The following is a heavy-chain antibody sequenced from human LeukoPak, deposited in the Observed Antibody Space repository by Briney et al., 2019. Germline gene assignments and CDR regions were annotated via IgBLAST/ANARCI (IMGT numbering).Heavy chain of an antibody. CDR1: GFTFSDAW. CDR3: TTRRQDGC. D-gene: IGHD6-25*01. V-gene: IGHV3-15*01. J-gene: IGHJ4*02. Sequence: GGSLRLSCVASGFTFSDAWMSWVRQAPGKELEWVGRIKSKIDGGTIDYGAPVKGRFTISRDDPRNTLYLQMNSLKTEDTAVYYCTTRRQDGCWGQGTLVTVS. CDR2: IKSKIDGGTI.